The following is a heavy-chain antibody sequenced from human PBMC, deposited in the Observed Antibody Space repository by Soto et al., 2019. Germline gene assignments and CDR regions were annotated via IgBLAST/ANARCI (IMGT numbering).Heavy chain of an antibody. J-gene: IGHJ3*02. V-gene: IGHV1-69*04. CDR2: TIPILAIT. D-gene: IGHD3-22*01. CDR1: GDTFSTYP. Sequence: SVKVSCKTLGDTFSTYPITWVRQAPGQGLEWMGRTIPILAITDYAQNFQGRVTITADRSTTTAYMELSSLKFEDTAVYYCARGGDGSGSESVFDIWGQ. CDR3: ARGGDGSGSESVFDI.